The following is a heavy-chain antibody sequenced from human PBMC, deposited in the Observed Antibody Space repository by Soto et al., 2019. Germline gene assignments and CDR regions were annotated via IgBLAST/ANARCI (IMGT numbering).Heavy chain of an antibody. CDR2: IIPIFGTA. D-gene: IGHD1-20*01. CDR1: GGTFRSHA. V-gene: IGHV1-69*13. Sequence: GGPVKGSRQGSGGTFRSHAFSWGRPGPGQGVEWMGGIIPIFGTANYAQKFQGRVTITADESTSTAYMELSSLRSEDTAVYYCAREGYPSHRITGTTVSAFDIWGQGTMVTVSS. CDR3: AREGYPSHRITGTTVSAFDI. J-gene: IGHJ3*02.